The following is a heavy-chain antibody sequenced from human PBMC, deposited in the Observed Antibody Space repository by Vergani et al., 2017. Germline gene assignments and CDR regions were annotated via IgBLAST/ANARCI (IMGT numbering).Heavy chain of an antibody. Sequence: QVQLQESGPGLVKSSETLSLTCSVSFDSIRNLYCNWIRQPPGKGLEWIGSIHYSENTNYNPSLKTRVPISLDTSKNQFSLTLTSVTAADTAVYYCASDTHSGQRADRWGQGILVTVTS. CDR2: IHYSENT. J-gene: IGHJ5*02. D-gene: IGHD6-19*01. CDR3: ASDTHSGQRADR. V-gene: IGHV4-59*11. CDR1: FDSIRNLY.